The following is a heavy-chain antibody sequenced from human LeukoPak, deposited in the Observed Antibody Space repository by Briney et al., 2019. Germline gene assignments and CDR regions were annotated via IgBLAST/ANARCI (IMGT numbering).Heavy chain of an antibody. CDR3: ARRRYYGSGSYYDY. CDR2: INHSGST. J-gene: IGHJ4*02. Sequence: SETLSLTCGVSGGSFSSHYWTWIRQPPGKGLEWIGEINHSGSTNYNPSLKSRVTISVHTSKNQFSLKLSSVTAADTAVYYCARRRYYGSGSYYDYWGQGTLVTVSS. D-gene: IGHD3-10*01. CDR1: GGSFSSHY. V-gene: IGHV4-34*01.